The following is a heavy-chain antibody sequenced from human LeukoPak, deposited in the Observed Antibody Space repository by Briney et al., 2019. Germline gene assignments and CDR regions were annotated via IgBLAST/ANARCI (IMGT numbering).Heavy chain of an antibody. Sequence: ASVKVSCKASGYTFTGYHIHWVRQAPGQGLAWMGWINPNSGVTDYAQKFQDRVTMTRDTAITTAYMELSRLRSDDTAVYYCARGAQVGATDDYWGQGTLVTVSS. CDR2: INPNSGVT. J-gene: IGHJ4*02. CDR1: GYTFTGYH. D-gene: IGHD1-26*01. CDR3: ARGAQVGATDDY. V-gene: IGHV1-2*02.